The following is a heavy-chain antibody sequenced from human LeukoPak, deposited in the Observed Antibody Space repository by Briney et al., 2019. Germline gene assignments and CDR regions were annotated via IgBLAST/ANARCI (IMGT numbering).Heavy chain of an antibody. CDR3: ARERGYSYGVFDY. D-gene: IGHD5-18*01. J-gene: IGHJ4*02. CDR1: GGSISSGDSS. Sequence: SETLSLTCTVSGGSISSGDSSWGWIRQHPGKGLEWIGYIYYSGSTYYNPSLKSRVTISVDTSKNQFSLKLSSVTAADTAVYYCARERGYSYGVFDYWGQGTLVTVSS. V-gene: IGHV4-31*03. CDR2: IYYSGST.